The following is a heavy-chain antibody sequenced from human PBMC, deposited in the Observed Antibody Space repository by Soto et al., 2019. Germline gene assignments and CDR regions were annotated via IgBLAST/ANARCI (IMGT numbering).Heavy chain of an antibody. D-gene: IGHD2-21*01. V-gene: IGHV1-3*01. CDR3: TREAIVAENWFDP. Sequence: QVQLVQSGAEVTRPGASVKISCRASGYTFVDYALHWVRQAPGQGLEWVGWMNPNTGNIKYSHNFEDRVSITRDRATSTAYMELRGLRSEDTAVYFCTREAIVAENWFDPWGQGTLVTVSS. J-gene: IGHJ5*02. CDR2: MNPNTGNI. CDR1: GYTFVDYA.